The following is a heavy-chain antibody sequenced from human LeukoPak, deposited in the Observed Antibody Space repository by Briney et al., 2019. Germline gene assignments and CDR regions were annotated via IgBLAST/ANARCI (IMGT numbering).Heavy chain of an antibody. J-gene: IGHJ6*03. CDR3: ARGCHYYYYYYLDV. V-gene: IGHV4-34*01. Sequence: PSETLSLTCAVYGGSFSGYYWSWIRQPPGKGLEWIGEINHSGSTNYNPSLKSRVTISVDTSKNQFSLKLSSVTAADTAVYYCARGCHYYYYYYLDVWGKGTTVTVSS. CDR1: GGSFSGYY. CDR2: INHSGST.